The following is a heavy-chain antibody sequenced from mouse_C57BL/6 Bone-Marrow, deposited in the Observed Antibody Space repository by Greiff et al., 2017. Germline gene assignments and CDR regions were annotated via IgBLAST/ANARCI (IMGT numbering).Heavy chain of an antibody. Sequence: VKLMESGPGILQSSQTLSLTCSFSGFSLSTSGMGVSWIRQPSGKGLEWLAHLYWDDDTRYNPSPKSRLTISKDTSRNQVFLKITSVGTADTATYYCARREDYGNYFAWFAYWGQGTLVTVSA. CDR3: ARREDYGNYFAWFAY. CDR1: GFSLSTSGMG. V-gene: IGHV8-12*01. J-gene: IGHJ3*01. D-gene: IGHD2-1*01. CDR2: LYWDDDT.